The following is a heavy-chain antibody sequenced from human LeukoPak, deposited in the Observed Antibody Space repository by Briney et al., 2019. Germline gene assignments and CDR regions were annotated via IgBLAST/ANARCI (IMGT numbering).Heavy chain of an antibody. CDR2: ISWNSGSI. CDR1: GFTFSSYS. J-gene: IGHJ5*02. D-gene: IGHD3-22*01. CDR3: AKAYDSSGYYPNWFDP. V-gene: IGHV3-9*01. Sequence: GGSLRLSCAASGFTFSSYSMNWVRQAPGKGLEWVSGISWNSGSIGYADSVKGRFTISRDNAKNSLYLQMNSLRAEDTALYYCAKAYDSSGYYPNWFDPWGQGTLVTVSS.